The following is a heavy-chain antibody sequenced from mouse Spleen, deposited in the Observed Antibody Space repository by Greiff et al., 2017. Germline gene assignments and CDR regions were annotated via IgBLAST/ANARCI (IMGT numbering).Heavy chain of an antibody. CDR2: IDPETGGT. J-gene: IGHJ3*01. D-gene: IGHD2-14*01. Sequence: QVHVKQSGAELVRPGASVTLSCKASGYTFTDYEMHWVKQTPVHGLEWIGAIDPETGGTAYNQKFKGKAILTADKSSSTAYMELRSLTSEDSAVYHCTDRYSAWFAYWGQGTLVTVSA. V-gene: IGHV1-15*01. CDR1: GYTFTDYE. CDR3: TDRYSAWFAY.